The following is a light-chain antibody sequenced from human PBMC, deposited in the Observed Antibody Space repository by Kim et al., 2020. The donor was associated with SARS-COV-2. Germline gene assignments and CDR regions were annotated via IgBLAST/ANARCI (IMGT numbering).Light chain of an antibody. J-gene: IGLJ3*02. Sequence: ATGKTARITCGGNNIGSKSVLWYQQKPGQAPVLVIYYDSDRPSGIPERFSGSNSGNTATLTISRVEAGDEADYYCQVWDSSSDHPVFGGGTKLTVL. CDR3: QVWDSSSDHPV. CDR2: YDS. V-gene: IGLV3-21*04. CDR1: NIGSKS.